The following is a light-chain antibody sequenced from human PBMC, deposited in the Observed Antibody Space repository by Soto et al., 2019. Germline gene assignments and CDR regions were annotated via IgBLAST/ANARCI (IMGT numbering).Light chain of an antibody. CDR2: AVN. CDR3: NSYTNSDTVI. CDR1: SSDIGAYHY. Sequence: QSALTQAASVSGSPRQSITISCTGTSSDIGAYHYVSWYQQRPGKAPKVLIYAVNNRPSGISDRFSGSKSGNTASLTISGLQAEDEAVYYCNSYTNSDTVIFGGGTKVTVL. V-gene: IGLV2-14*01. J-gene: IGLJ2*01.